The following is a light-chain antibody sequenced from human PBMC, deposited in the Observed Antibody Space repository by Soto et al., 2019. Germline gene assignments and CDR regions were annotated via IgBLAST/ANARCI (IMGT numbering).Light chain of an antibody. Sequence: QSVLTQPASVSGSPGQSITISCTGTSSDVGGYNYVSWYQQHLGKAPKLMIYDVSNRPSGVSNRFSGSKSGNTASLTISGLQAEDEADYYCSPYTSSSTAFGTGTKVTVL. CDR3: SPYTSSSTA. V-gene: IGLV2-14*01. J-gene: IGLJ1*01. CDR2: DVS. CDR1: SSDVGGYNY.